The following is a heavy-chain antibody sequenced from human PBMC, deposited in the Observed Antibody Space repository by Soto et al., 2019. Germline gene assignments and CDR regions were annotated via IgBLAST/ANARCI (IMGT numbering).Heavy chain of an antibody. V-gene: IGHV4-4*02. Sequence: QAQLRESGPGLVKPSETLSLTCTVFSDSIDSSDWWNWVRQSPGRGLEWIGEVSHGGHTNYNPSPVSRVNIAVDISKNQFSLNVNSVTAPDTAIYYCARDTKTASGQWYFDLWGRGTLVTVSS. D-gene: IGHD6-19*01. CDR2: VSHGGHT. CDR1: SDSIDSSDW. J-gene: IGHJ2*01. CDR3: ARDTKTASGQWYFDL.